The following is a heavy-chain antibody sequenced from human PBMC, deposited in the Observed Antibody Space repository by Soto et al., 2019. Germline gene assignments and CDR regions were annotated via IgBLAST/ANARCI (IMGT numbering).Heavy chain of an antibody. J-gene: IGHJ6*02. CDR1: GSTFSSYA. CDR3: ASAAPPYYYYGMDV. Sequence: QVQLVQSGAEVKKPGSSVKVSCKASGSTFSSYAISWVRQAPGQGLEWMGGIIPIFGTANYAQKFQGRVTITAAESTSTAYMGLSSLRSEDTAVYYCASAAPPYYYYGMDVWGQGTTVTVSS. CDR2: IIPIFGTA. V-gene: IGHV1-69*12. D-gene: IGHD2-15*01.